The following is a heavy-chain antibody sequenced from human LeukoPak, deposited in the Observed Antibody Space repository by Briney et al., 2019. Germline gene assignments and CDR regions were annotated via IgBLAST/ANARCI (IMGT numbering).Heavy chain of an antibody. CDR2: INPSGGST. CDR1: GYTFTSYY. CDR3: ARRYIYYYYYMDV. J-gene: IGHJ6*03. D-gene: IGHD5-18*01. V-gene: IGHV1-46*01. Sequence: EASVKVSCKASGYTFTSYYMHWLRQAPGQGLEWMGIINPSGGSTNYAQKFQGRVTMTRNTSISTAYMELSSLRSEDTAVYYCARRYIYYYYYMDVWGKGTTVTISS.